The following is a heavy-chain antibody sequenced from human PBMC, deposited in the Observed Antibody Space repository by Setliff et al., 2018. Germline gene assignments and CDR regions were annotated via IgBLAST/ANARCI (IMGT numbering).Heavy chain of an antibody. CDR1: GGSFSGYY. CDR3: ARSGYYDFWSGFLNDAFDI. CDR2: INHSGST. D-gene: IGHD3-3*01. Sequence: SETLSLTCTVYGGSFSGYYWSWIRQPPGKGLKWIGEINHSGSTNYNPSLKSRVTISVDTSKNQFSLKLSSVTAADTAVYYCARSGYYDFWSGFLNDAFDIWGQGTMVTVSS. V-gene: IGHV4-34*01. J-gene: IGHJ3*02.